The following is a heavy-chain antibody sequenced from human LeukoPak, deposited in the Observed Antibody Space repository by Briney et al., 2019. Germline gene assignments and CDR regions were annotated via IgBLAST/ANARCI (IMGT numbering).Heavy chain of an antibody. V-gene: IGHV1-69*05. J-gene: IGHJ4*02. D-gene: IGHD5-18*01. CDR2: NIPIFGTT. CDR1: GGTFSYA. CDR3: ARGAWGYNYGYHNY. Sequence: ASVKVSCKVSGGTFSYAISWVRQAPGQGLEWIGGNIPIFGTTDYAQNFQGRVTFTTDESTSTAYMELSSLRSEDTAVYYCARGAWGYNYGYHNYWGQGTLVTVSS.